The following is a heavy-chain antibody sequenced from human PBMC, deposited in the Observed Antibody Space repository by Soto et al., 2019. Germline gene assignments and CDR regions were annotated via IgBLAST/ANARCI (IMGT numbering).Heavy chain of an antibody. CDR2: IIPIVGTA. V-gene: IGHV1-69*12. CDR1: EGTFSSYA. CDR3: ARTEDSSSSVWPV. D-gene: IGHD6-6*01. Sequence: QVQLVQSGAEVKKPGSSVKVSCKASEGTFSSYAISWVRQAPGQGLEWMGGIIPIVGTANYAQKFQGRVTITADESTSTAYMEQSSLRSEDTDVYYWARTEDSSSSVWPVWGQGTTVTVSS. J-gene: IGHJ6*02.